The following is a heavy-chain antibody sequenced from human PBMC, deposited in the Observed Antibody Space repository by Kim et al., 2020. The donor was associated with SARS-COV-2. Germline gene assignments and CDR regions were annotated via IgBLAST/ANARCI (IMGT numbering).Heavy chain of an antibody. CDR2: INHSGST. D-gene: IGHD6-19*01. J-gene: IGHJ4*02. Sequence: SETLSLTCAVYGGSFSGYYWSWIRQPPGKGLEWIGEINHSGSTNYNPSLKSRVTISVDTSKNQFSLKLSSVTAADTAVYYCARGPGYSSGWYRYWGQGTLVTVSS. CDR3: ARGPGYSSGWYRY. CDR1: GGSFSGYY. V-gene: IGHV4-34*01.